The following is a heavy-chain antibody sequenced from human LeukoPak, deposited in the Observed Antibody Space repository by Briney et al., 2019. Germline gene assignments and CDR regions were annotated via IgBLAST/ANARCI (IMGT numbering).Heavy chain of an antibody. D-gene: IGHD3-22*01. CDR3: VRYYDPPVGDAFDI. CDR2: IKPDGTEK. CDR1: GFTFSSYA. Sequence: QPGGSLRLSCAASGFTFSSYAMSWVRQAPGKGLEWVANIKPDGTEKYYVDSVKGRFTISRDNAKNSLYLQLNSLRAEDTAVYYCVRYYDPPVGDAFDIWGPGTMVTVSS. V-gene: IGHV3-7*01. J-gene: IGHJ3*02.